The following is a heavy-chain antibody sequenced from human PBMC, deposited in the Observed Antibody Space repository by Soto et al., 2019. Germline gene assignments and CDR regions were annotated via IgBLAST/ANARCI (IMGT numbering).Heavy chain of an antibody. J-gene: IGHJ4*02. CDR2: TYYRSKWYN. CDR1: GYSVSSNSAA. D-gene: IGHD2-15*01. Sequence: XQTLSLACAISGYSVSSNSAAWNLIRQSPSRGLEWLGRTYYRSKWYNDYAVSVKSRITINPDTSKNQFSLQLNSVTPEDTAVYYCARASGYCSGGSCGRSYFDYWGQGTLVTVSS. CDR3: ARASGYCSGGSCGRSYFDY. V-gene: IGHV6-1*01.